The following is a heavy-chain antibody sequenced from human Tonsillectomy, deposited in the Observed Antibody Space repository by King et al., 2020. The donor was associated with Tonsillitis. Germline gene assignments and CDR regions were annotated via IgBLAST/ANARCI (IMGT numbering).Heavy chain of an antibody. V-gene: IGHV4-31*03. CDR2: IYYSGST. J-gene: IGHJ4*02. Sequence: QLQESGPGLVKPSQTLSLTCTVSGGSISSGGYYWSWIRQHPGKGLEWIGSIYYSGSTYYNPSLKSRVTISLDTSKNQFSLKLSSWTAADTAVYYCAAYYVWGSYRLDYWGQGTLVTVSS. D-gene: IGHD3-16*02. CDR1: GGSISSGGYY. CDR3: AAYYVWGSYRLDY.